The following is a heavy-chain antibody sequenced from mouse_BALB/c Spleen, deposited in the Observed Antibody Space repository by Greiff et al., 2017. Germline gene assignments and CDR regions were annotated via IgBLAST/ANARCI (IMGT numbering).Heavy chain of an antibody. Sequence: EVQLVESGAELVKPGASVKLSCTASGFNIKDTYMHWVKQRPEQGLEWIGRIDPANGNTKYDPKFQGKATITADTSSNTAYLQLSSLTSEDTAVYYCARGIYDGYSAAYWGQGTLVTVSA. J-gene: IGHJ3*01. CDR1: GFNIKDTY. CDR3: ARGIYDGYSAAY. D-gene: IGHD2-3*01. V-gene: IGHV14-3*02. CDR2: IDPANGNT.